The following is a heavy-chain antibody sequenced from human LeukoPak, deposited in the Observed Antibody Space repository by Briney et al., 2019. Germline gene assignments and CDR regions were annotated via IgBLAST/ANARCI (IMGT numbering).Heavy chain of an antibody. CDR3: ARALEYCSSTSCYGFDY. J-gene: IGHJ4*02. D-gene: IGHD2-2*01. CDR2: INHSGST. Sequence: SETLSLTCAVYGGSFSGYYWSWIRQPPGKGLEWIGEINHSGSTNYNPSLKSRVTMSVDTSKNQFSLKLSSVTAADTAVYYCARALEYCSSTSCYGFDYWGQGTLVTVSS. V-gene: IGHV4-34*01. CDR1: GGSFSGYY.